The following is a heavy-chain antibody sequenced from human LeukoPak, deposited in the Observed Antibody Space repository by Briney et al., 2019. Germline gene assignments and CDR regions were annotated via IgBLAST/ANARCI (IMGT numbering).Heavy chain of an antibody. CDR2: IYPGDSDT. J-gene: IGHJ3*02. V-gene: IGHV5-51*01. Sequence: GESLKISCKGSGSSFTSYWIGWVRQMPGKGLEWMAIIYPGDSDTRYSPSFQGQVTISADKSISTAYLQWSSLKASDTAMYYCARTSEDIVVLIPPDGAFDIWGQGTMVTVSS. D-gene: IGHD2-2*01. CDR1: GSSFTSYW. CDR3: ARTSEDIVVLIPPDGAFDI.